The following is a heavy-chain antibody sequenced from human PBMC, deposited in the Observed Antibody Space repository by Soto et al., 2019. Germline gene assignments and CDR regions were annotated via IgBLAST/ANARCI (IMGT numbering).Heavy chain of an antibody. CDR2: IDNAGSSA. CDR1: GFTFSIYW. D-gene: IGHD1-26*01. CDR3: TRVGGSVSGMDV. Sequence: EVQLVESGGGLVQPGGSLRLSCAASGFTFSIYWMPWVRQAPGKGPVWVSRIDNAGSSARYADSVKGRFTISRDNAKNTVYLQMNSLRAEDTAVYYCTRVGGSVSGMDVWGQGTTVTVSS. J-gene: IGHJ6*02. V-gene: IGHV3-74*01.